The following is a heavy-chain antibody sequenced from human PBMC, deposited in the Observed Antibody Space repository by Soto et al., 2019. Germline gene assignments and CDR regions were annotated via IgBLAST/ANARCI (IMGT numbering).Heavy chain of an antibody. Sequence: QLQLQESGPGLVKPSETLSLTCSVSDDSINSDKYYWGWIRQPPGKGLEWIGSIYYRGNAYYNPYPQTRVTIPLDKSKSQFSLKLNPVTAADSAVYFCARLEGLATISYYFDFWGPGALVTVSS. CDR1: DDSINSDKYY. CDR3: ARLEGLATISYYFDF. D-gene: IGHD5-12*01. J-gene: IGHJ4*02. V-gene: IGHV4-39*01. CDR2: IYYRGNA.